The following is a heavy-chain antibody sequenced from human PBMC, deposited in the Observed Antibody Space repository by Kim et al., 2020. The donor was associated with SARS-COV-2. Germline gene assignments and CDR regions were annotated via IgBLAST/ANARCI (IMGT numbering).Heavy chain of an antibody. V-gene: IGHV3-21*01. Sequence: GGSLRLSCAASGFTFSRYSMNWVRQAPGKGLEWVSSISSSISYIYYADSVKGRFTLSSDNAKISLYLQMNSLRAEDTAVYYCASNGCSCGSCYHYYGMDVWGQGTTVTVSS. CDR1: GFTFSRYS. CDR2: ISSSISYI. D-gene: IGHD2-15*01. J-gene: IGHJ6*02. CDR3: ASNGCSCGSCYHYYGMDV.